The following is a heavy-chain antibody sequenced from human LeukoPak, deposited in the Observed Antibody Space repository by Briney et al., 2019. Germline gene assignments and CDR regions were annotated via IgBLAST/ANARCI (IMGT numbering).Heavy chain of an antibody. J-gene: IGHJ4*02. CDR3: ARVYSGLFDY. Sequence: PSETLSLTCTVSGGSISSSSYYWGWIRQPPGKGLEWIGSIYYSGSTYYNPSLKSRVTISVDTSKNQFSLKLSSVTAADTAVYYCARVYSGLFDYWGQGTLVTVSS. D-gene: IGHD5-12*01. V-gene: IGHV4-39*07. CDR2: IYYSGST. CDR1: GGSISSSSYY.